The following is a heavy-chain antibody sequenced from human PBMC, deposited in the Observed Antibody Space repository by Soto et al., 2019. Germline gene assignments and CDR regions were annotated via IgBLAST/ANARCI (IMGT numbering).Heavy chain of an antibody. Sequence: QVQLVESGGGAVQPGRSLRLSCAASGFTFSSYGMHWVRQAPGKGLEWVAVISYDGSNKYYADSVKGRFTISRDNSKNTLYLQMNSLRAEDTAVYYCAKDRAQGYCSGGSCYYYGMDVWGQGTTVTVSS. V-gene: IGHV3-30*18. CDR1: GFTFSSYG. CDR3: AKDRAQGYCSGGSCYYYGMDV. D-gene: IGHD2-15*01. CDR2: ISYDGSNK. J-gene: IGHJ6*02.